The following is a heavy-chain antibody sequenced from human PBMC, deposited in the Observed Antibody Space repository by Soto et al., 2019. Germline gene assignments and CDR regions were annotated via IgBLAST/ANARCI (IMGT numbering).Heavy chain of an antibody. CDR2: IYYSGST. D-gene: IGHD2-8*01. CDR3: AREIMPLTNDWYFDL. J-gene: IGHJ2*01. Sequence: SETLSLTCTVSGGSISSSRYYWGWIRQPPGKGLEWIGRIYYSGSTYYNPSLKSRLTISVDTSKNQFSLKLNSVTAADTAVYYCAREIMPLTNDWYFDLWGRGTLVTVSS. V-gene: IGHV4-39*02. CDR1: GGSISSSRYY.